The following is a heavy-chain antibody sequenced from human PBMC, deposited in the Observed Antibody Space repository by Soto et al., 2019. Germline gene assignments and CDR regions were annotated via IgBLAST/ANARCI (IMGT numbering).Heavy chain of an antibody. D-gene: IGHD6-19*01. CDR1: GYTFTSYA. CDR2: INGGNGNT. Sequence: ASVKVSCKASGYTFTSYAIHWVRRVPGQRLEWMGWINGGNGNTKYSQKFQGRVTITRDTSASTAYMELGSLTSEDTAVFYCARGLGVAVITPLGYWGQGTLVTVSS. CDR3: ARGLGVAVITPLGY. V-gene: IGHV1-3*01. J-gene: IGHJ4*02.